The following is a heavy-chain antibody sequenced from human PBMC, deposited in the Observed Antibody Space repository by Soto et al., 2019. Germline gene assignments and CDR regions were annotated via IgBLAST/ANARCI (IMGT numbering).Heavy chain of an antibody. CDR3: AKDRRPNYYYGMDV. Sequence: GGSLRLSCAASGFTFSSYGMHWVRQAPGKGLEWVAVISYDGSNKYYADSVKGRFTISRDNSENTLYLQMNSLRAEDTAVYYCAKDRRPNYYYGMDVWGQGTTVTVSS. CDR2: ISYDGSNK. V-gene: IGHV3-30*18. CDR1: GFTFSSYG. J-gene: IGHJ6*02. D-gene: IGHD6-25*01.